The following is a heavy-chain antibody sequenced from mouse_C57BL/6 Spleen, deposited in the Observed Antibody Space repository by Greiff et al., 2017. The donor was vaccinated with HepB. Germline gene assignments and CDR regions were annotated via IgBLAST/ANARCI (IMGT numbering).Heavy chain of an antibody. CDR1: GYTFTDYN. CDR2: INPNNGGT. V-gene: IGHV1-18*01. Sequence: EVKLVESGPELVKPGASVKIPCKASGYTFTDYNMDWVKQSHGKSLEWIGDINPNNGGTNYNQKFKGKATLTVDKSSSTAYMELRSLTSEDTAVYYCARAVDYYGSSPFAYWGQGTLVTVSA. J-gene: IGHJ3*01. D-gene: IGHD1-1*01. CDR3: ARAVDYYGSSPFAY.